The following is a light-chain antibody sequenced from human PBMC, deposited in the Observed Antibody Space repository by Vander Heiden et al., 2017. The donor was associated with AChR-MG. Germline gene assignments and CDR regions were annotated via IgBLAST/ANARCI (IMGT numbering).Light chain of an antibody. V-gene: IGKV1-8*01. CDR3: QQYYSSPRQ. CDR2: AAS. CDR1: QGISSY. J-gene: IGKJ1*01. Sequence: AIRITQSPSSLSASTGDRVTITCRASQGISSYLAWYQQKPGKAPKLLIYAASTLQSGVPSRFSGSGSGTDFTLTISCLQSEDFATYYCQQYYSSPRQLGQGTKVDI.